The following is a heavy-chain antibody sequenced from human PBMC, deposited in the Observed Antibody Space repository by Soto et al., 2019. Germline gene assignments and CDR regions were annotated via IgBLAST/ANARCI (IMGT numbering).Heavy chain of an antibody. CDR1: GFSFIDYS. Sequence: ASVKVSCKASGFSFIDYSMLWGRQAPGQSLEWLGWINAGNGNTKYSHKFQDRVTITSDTSATTTYMELRSLRSEDTAVFYCARSAKKTWLPDFWGQGTLVTVSS. CDR2: INAGNGNT. J-gene: IGHJ1*01. D-gene: IGHD5-12*01. V-gene: IGHV1-3*01. CDR3: ARSAKKTWLPDF.